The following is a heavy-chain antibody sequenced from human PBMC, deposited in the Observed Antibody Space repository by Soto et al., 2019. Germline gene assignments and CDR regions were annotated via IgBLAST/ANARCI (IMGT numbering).Heavy chain of an antibody. CDR3: ARDGRRDGYSSFDY. J-gene: IGHJ4*02. Sequence: AAVKVSCKASGYTFTSYGISWVRHAPGQGLEWMGWISAYNGNTNYAQKLQGRVTMTTDTSTSTAYMELRSLRSDDTAVYYCARDGRRDGYSSFDYWGQGTLVTVSS. V-gene: IGHV1-18*04. D-gene: IGHD4-4*01. CDR1: GYTFTSYG. CDR2: ISAYNGNT.